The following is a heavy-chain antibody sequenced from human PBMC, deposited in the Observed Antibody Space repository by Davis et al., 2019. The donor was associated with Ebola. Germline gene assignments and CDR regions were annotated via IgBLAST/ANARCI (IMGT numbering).Heavy chain of an antibody. V-gene: IGHV4-39*01. Sequence: SETLSLTCTVSGDSIGSSSYYWGWIRQPPGKGLEWIGSIYYSGSTYYNPSLKSRVTISVDTSKNQFSLKLSSVTAADTAVYYCATLAARGYYYGMDVWGQGTTVTVSS. CDR1: GDSIGSSSYY. CDR3: ATLAARGYYYGMDV. J-gene: IGHJ6*02. D-gene: IGHD6-6*01. CDR2: IYYSGST.